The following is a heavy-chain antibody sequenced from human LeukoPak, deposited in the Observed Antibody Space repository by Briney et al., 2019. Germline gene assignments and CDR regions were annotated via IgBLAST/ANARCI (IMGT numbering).Heavy chain of an antibody. Sequence: VASLKISCQASGCIFTNYWIGWVRQLPEKGLEWMGIFYPGDSDTRYSPSFQGQVTFSADKSTSTAYLQWSSLKASDTDMYYCARGGDCSSITCANWFDPWGQGNLVTVSS. CDR2: FYPGDSDT. V-gene: IGHV5-51*01. D-gene: IGHD2-2*01. CDR3: ARGGDCSSITCANWFDP. CDR1: GCIFTNYW. J-gene: IGHJ5*02.